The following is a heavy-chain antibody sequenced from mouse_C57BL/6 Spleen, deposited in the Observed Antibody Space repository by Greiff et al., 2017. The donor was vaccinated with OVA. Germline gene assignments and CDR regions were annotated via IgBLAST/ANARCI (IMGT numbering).Heavy chain of an antibody. J-gene: IGHJ2*01. D-gene: IGHD1-1*01. CDR3: ARKGDYEDYFDY. CDR2: INYDGSST. CDR1: GFTFSDYY. V-gene: IGHV5-16*01. Sequence: DVKLVESEGGLVQPGSSMKLSCTASGFTFSDYYMAWVRQVPEKGLEWVANINYDGSSTYYLDSLKSRFIISRDNAKNILYLQMSSLKSEDTATYYCARKGDYEDYFDYWGQGTTLTVSS.